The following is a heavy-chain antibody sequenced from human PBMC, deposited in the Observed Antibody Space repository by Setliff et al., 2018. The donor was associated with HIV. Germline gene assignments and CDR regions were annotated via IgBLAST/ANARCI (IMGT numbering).Heavy chain of an antibody. J-gene: IGHJ4*02. CDR2: IRSDSTII. V-gene: IGHV3-48*01. D-gene: IGHD6-19*01. CDR3: ARGTTGSGWFYDS. CDR1: GFSFSIYH. Sequence: GGSLRLSCAASGFSFSIYHMNWVRQAPGKGLEWVSYIRSDSTIIYYADSVKGRFTVSRDNVKSSLYLQMASLRAEDTAVYYCARGTTGSGWFYDSWGQGVLVTVSS.